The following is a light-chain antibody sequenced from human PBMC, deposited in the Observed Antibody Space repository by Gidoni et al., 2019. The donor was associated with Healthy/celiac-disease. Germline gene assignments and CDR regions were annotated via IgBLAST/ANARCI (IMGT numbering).Light chain of an antibody. CDR3: QQYNSYSALT. J-gene: IGKJ4*01. CDR1: QSISSW. V-gene: IGKV1-5*01. CDR2: YAS. Sequence: RVTITCRASQSISSWLAWYKQKPGKAPKLLIYYASSLESGVPSRFSGSGSGTEFTLTISSLQPDDFATDYCQQYNSYSALTFGGGTKVEIK.